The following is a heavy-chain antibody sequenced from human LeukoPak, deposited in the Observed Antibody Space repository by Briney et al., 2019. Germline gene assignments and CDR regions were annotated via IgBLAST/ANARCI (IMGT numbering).Heavy chain of an antibody. V-gene: IGHV3-21*01. Sequence: GGSLRLSCVASGFTFSSYSMNWVRQAPGKGLEWVSSISSSSSYIYYADSVKGRFTISRDNAKNSLYLQMNSLRAEDTAVYYCARDLRYGGNSFDYWGQGTLVTVSS. CDR2: ISSSSSYI. CDR1: GFTFSSYS. J-gene: IGHJ4*02. D-gene: IGHD4-23*01. CDR3: ARDLRYGGNSFDY.